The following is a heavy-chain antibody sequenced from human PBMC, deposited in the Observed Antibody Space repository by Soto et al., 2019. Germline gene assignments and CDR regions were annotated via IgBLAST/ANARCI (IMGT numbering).Heavy chain of an antibody. V-gene: IGHV3-23*01. CDR1: GFTFSSYA. CDR2: ISAGGGSA. CDR3: ARDSVGVAAPHY. D-gene: IGHD2-15*01. J-gene: IGHJ4*02. Sequence: EVQLLESGGGWVQPGGSLRLSCAASGFTFSSYAMTWVRQAPGKGLEWVSAISAGGGSAYYADSVKGRFTVSRVDSRDTLYLQMNSLRAEDTAIFYCARDSVGVAAPHYWGQGTLVTVSS.